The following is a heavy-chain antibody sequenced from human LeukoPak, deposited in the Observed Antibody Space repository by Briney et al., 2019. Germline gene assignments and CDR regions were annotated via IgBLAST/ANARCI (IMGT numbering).Heavy chain of an antibody. Sequence: GGSLGLSCAASGFTFSSYAMHWVRQAPGKGLEYVSAISSNGGSTYYANSVKGRFTISRDNSKNTVYLQMGSLRAEDMAVYYCARDGRGSYPIYYFDYWGQGTLVTVSS. CDR3: ARDGRGSYPIYYFDY. D-gene: IGHD1-26*01. CDR2: ISSNGGST. V-gene: IGHV3-64*01. CDR1: GFTFSSYA. J-gene: IGHJ4*02.